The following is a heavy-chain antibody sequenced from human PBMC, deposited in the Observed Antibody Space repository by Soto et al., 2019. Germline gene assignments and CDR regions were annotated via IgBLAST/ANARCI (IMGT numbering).Heavy chain of an antibody. CDR2: ISGYNGNT. D-gene: IGHD3-10*01. Sequence: QVQLVQSGAEVKKPGASVKVSCKASGYTFTSYGVSCVRQAPGQGLEWMGWISGYNGNTNYAQKLQGRVTMTTDTSTSTAYMELRSLRSDDTAVYYCARAGKYYYGSGSPYYYGMEVWGQGITVTVSS. CDR1: GYTFTSYG. CDR3: ARAGKYYYGSGSPYYYGMEV. J-gene: IGHJ6*02. V-gene: IGHV1-18*04.